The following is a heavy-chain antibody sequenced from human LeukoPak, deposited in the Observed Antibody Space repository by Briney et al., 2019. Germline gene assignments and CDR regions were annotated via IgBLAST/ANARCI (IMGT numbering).Heavy chain of an antibody. CDR3: ASRTRRAMVRGVIITSFDY. CDR1: GGSFSGYY. J-gene: IGHJ4*02. Sequence: SETLSLTCAVYGGSFSGYYWSWIRQPPGKGLEWIGEINHSGSTNYNPSLKSRVTISVDTSKNQFSLKLSSVTAADTAVYYCASRTRRAMVRGVIITSFDYWGQGTLVTVSS. D-gene: IGHD3-10*01. V-gene: IGHV4-34*01. CDR2: INHSGST.